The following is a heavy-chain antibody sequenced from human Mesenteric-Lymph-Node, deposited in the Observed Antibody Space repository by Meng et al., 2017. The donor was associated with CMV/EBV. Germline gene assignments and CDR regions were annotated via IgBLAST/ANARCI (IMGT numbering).Heavy chain of an antibody. CDR3: ARAKNYYDSSGYAFYYYYGMDV. V-gene: IGHV3-23*01. CDR1: GFVFSGYT. J-gene: IGHJ6*02. CDR2: ISGSGGST. D-gene: IGHD3-22*01. Sequence: GGSLRLSCAASGFVFSGYTINWVRQAPGKGLEWVSAISGSGGSTYYADSVKGRFTISRDNSKNTLYLQMNSLRAEDTAVYYCARAKNYYDSSGYAFYYYYGMDVWGQGTTVTVS.